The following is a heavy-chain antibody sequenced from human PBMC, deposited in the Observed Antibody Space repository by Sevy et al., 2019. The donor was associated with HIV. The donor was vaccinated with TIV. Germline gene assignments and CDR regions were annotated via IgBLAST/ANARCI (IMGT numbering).Heavy chain of an antibody. D-gene: IGHD2-2*02. CDR2: IKQDGSET. CDR1: GLIFSNYW. CDR3: GRAGGDTVVVTTAIGILVMDV. J-gene: IGHJ6*02. Sequence: GGSLRLSCAASGLIFSNYWMAWVRQAPGKGLEWVANIKQDGSETYYGDSVKGRFTISRDNARNSLYLQMTNLRAEDTAVYYCGRAGGDTVVVTTAIGILVMDVWGQGTTVTVSS. V-gene: IGHV3-7*01.